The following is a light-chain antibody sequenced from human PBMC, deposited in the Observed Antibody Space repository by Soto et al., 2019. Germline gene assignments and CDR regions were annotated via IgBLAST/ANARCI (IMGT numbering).Light chain of an antibody. CDR1: QSVSSSY. J-gene: IGKJ4*01. CDR2: GTS. Sequence: EIVLTQSPGTLSLSPGERATLSCRASQSVSSSYLVWYQQRPGQPPRLLIDGTSNRAAGIPDRFTGTGSGTDFTLTIYSLEPEDSAVYYCQQYGASALTFGGGTKVEIK. V-gene: IGKV3-20*01. CDR3: QQYGASALT.